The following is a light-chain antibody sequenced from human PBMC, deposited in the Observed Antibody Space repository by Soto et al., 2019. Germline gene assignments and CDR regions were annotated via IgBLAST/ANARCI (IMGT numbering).Light chain of an antibody. CDR2: DVF. CDR3: QQYDQLPIT. CDR1: QDISKY. J-gene: IGKJ4*01. Sequence: DIQMTQSASSLPASVGDTVTISCQASQDISKYLNWFQQKPGKAPKLLICDVFNVETGVPSRFSGRGSGTDFTLIISNLQPEDFATYYCQQYDQLPITFGGGTKV. V-gene: IGKV1-33*01.